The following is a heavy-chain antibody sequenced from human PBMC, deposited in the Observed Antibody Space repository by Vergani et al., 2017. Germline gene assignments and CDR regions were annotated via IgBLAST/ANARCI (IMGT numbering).Heavy chain of an antibody. D-gene: IGHD1-26*01. CDR2: IQFDGSNQ. J-gene: IGHJ4*02. CDR3: AKHFRGWGIDY. V-gene: IGHV3-30*02. CDR1: GFTLSNYD. Sequence: QVQLVESGGGVVQRGGSLRLSCATSGFTLSNYDMQWIRQGPGKGLEFVAFIQFDGSNQYYADSVKVRFTLSRDLSKNTLYLQMNSLRTDDTATYYCAKHFRGWGIDYWGQGTQVIVSS.